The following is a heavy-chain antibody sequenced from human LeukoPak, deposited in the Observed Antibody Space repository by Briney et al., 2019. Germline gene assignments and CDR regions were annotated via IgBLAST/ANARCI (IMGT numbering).Heavy chain of an antibody. CDR2: IDSNSGGT. V-gene: IGHV1-2*02. CDR1: GYTFNGYY. Sequence: GASVKVSCKGSGYTFNGYYVHWVRQAPGQGLEWMGWIDSNSGGTKYAQKFQGRVTMTRDTSISTACMELSSLRSDATAMYYCARDSVDKGFDIWGQGTMVTVSS. CDR3: ARDSVDKGFDI. J-gene: IGHJ3*02.